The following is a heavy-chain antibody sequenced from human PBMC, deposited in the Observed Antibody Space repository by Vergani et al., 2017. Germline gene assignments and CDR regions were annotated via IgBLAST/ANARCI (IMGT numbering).Heavy chain of an antibody. Sequence: QVQLQESGPGLLKTSETLSLTCNVSGVSITRGNYWGWVRQSPGTGLEWIGRIHSSGTTNYNPSLKSRVTLSVDTSKNQLSLRMTSVTAADTAVYYCARDSWTSELRGVYWFDTWGQGTLVSVSS. CDR2: IHSSGTT. D-gene: IGHD3-10*01. CDR3: ARDSWTSELRGVYWFDT. V-gene: IGHV4-61*02. J-gene: IGHJ5*02. CDR1: GVSITRGNY.